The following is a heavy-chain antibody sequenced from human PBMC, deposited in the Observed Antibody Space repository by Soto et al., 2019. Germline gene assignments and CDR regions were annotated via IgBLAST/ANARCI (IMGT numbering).Heavy chain of an antibody. CDR3: ARATAGRWLDRKIEY. D-gene: IGHD5-12*01. J-gene: IGHJ4*02. V-gene: IGHV3-30-3*01. CDR2: ISNDGSNK. CDR1: GFTFSSNV. Sequence: QVQLVESGGGVVQPGRSLRLSCVVSGFTFSSNVMHWVRQAPGKGLEWVAVISNDGSNKYYADSVRGRFPISRDNSKNPLYLQLNSLRADDTAVYYGARATAGRWLDRKIEYWGQGTLVIVSS.